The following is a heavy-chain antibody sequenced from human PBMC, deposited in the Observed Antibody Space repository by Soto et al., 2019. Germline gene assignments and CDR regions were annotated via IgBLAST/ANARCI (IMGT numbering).Heavy chain of an antibody. CDR3: ARGAGIVVAGTSFDY. V-gene: IGHV3-30-3*01. CDR2: ISYDGSNK. D-gene: IGHD6-19*01. Sequence: QVQLVESGGGVVQPGRSLRLSCAASGFTFSSYSMHWVRQAPGKGLEWVAVISYDGSNKYYADSVKGRFTISRDNSKNTLYLQMNSLRAEDTAVYYCARGAGIVVAGTSFDYWGQGTLVTFSS. CDR1: GFTFSSYS. J-gene: IGHJ4*02.